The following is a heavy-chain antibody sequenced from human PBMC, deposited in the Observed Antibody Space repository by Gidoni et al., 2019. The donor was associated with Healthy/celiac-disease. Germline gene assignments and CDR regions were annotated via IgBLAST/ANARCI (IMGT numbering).Heavy chain of an antibody. D-gene: IGHD6-13*01. V-gene: IGHV4-39*01. J-gene: IGHJ4*02. Sequence: QLQLQESGPGLVKHSETLSLTCTVSGGPISSSSYYWGWIRQPPGKGLEWIGSIYYSGSTYYNPSLKSRVTISVDTSKNQFSLKLSSVTAADTAVYYCATVYSSSWYYFDYWGQGTLVTVSS. CDR2: IYYSGST. CDR1: GGPISSSSYY. CDR3: ATVYSSSWYYFDY.